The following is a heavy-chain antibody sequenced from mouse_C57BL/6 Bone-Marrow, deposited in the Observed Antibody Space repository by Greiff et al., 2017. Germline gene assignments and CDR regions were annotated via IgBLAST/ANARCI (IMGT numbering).Heavy chain of an antibody. J-gene: IGHJ3*01. CDR2: IYPSDSET. Sequence: QVQLQQPGAELVRPGSSVKLSCKASGYTFTSYWMAWVKQRPGQGLEWIGNIYPSDSETHYNQKFKDKATLTVDKSSSTAYMQLSSLRSEDSAVYYCAGRDYGYEGCAYWGQGTLVTVSA. D-gene: IGHD2-2*01. V-gene: IGHV1-61*01. CDR1: GYTFTSYW. CDR3: AGRDYGYEGCAY.